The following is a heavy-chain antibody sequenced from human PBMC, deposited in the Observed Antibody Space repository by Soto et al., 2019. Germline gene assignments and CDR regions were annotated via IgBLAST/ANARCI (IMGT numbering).Heavy chain of an antibody. CDR2: INPNSGGT. D-gene: IGHD6-13*01. CDR3: ARDRGSSWPEYFQH. CDR1: GYTFTGYY. Sequence: RASVKVSCKASGYTFTGYYMHWVRQAPGQGLEWMGWINPNSGGTNYAQKFQGWVTMTRDTSISTAYMELSRLRSDDTAVYYCARDRGSSWPEYFQHWGQGTLVTVSS. J-gene: IGHJ1*01. V-gene: IGHV1-2*04.